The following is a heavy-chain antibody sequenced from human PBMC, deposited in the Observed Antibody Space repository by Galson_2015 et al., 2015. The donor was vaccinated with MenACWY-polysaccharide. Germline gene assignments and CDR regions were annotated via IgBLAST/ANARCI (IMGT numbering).Heavy chain of an antibody. CDR1: GYTFSSYE. CDR2: MNPNRGNT. Sequence: SAKVSCKASGYTFSSYEINWVRQAGGQGLEWMGCMNPNRGNTGYAQRFQGRVAMTRDTATSTAYMELRMLRYDDTAVYYCQRIIGRKHTFVDSWGQGTLVSVS. CDR3: QRIIGRKHTFVDS. D-gene: IGHD2/OR15-2a*01. J-gene: IGHJ4*02. V-gene: IGHV1-8*01.